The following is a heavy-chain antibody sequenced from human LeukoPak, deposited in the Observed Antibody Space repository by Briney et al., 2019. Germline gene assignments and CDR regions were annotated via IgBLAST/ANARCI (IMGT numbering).Heavy chain of an antibody. CDR3: ARMGDSSSWYSPGYYYGMDV. V-gene: IGHV4-59*08. Sequence: SETLSLTCTVSGGSMSSYYWSWIRQPPEKGLEWIGYINYSADTKYNPSLKSRVTTSVETSKNQFSLKLTSVTAADTAVYYCARMGDSSSWYSPGYYYGMDVWGQGTTVTVSS. D-gene: IGHD6-13*01. J-gene: IGHJ6*02. CDR2: INYSADT. CDR1: GGSMSSYY.